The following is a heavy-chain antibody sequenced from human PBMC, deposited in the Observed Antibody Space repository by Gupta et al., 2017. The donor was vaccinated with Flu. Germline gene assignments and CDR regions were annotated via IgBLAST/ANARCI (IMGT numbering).Heavy chain of an antibody. CDR3: AKDHGLSHYNYDMDV. CDR2: ISYDGSSK. D-gene: IGHD6-19*01. J-gene: IGHJ6*04. Sequence: QVQLVESGGGVVQPGRSLRLPCTASGFTFSSDGMPWVRQAPGKGLEWVALISYDGSSKYYADSVKGRFTISRDNSKNTVYLQMNSLRAEDTAVYYCAKDHGLSHYNYDMDVWGIGTTVTVSS. CDR1: GFTFSSDG. V-gene: IGHV3-30*18.